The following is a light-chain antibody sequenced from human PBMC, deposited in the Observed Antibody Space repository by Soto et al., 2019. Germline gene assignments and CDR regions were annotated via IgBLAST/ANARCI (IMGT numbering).Light chain of an antibody. CDR1: SSDVGSYNL. J-gene: IGLJ2*01. CDR2: EGT. V-gene: IGLV2-23*01. CDR3: CSYAGSSTLI. Sequence: QSALTQPASVSGSPGQSINISCTGTSSDVGSYNLVSWYQQHPGKAPKLMIYEGTKRPSGVSKRFSGSKSGNTASLTISGLQAEDEAAYYCCSYAGSSTLIFGGGTKLTVL.